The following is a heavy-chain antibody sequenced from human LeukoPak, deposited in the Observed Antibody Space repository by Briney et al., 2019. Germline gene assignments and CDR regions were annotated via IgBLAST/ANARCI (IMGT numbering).Heavy chain of an antibody. V-gene: IGHV3-30-3*01. Sequence: GRSLRLSCAASGLTFSNYAMHWVRQAPGKGLEWVAVISYDGSNKYYTDSVKGRFTISRDNSKNTLYLQMSSLRAEDTSMYSCARPQSKWELLSYFDYWGQGTLVTVSS. CDR3: ARPQSKWELLSYFDY. CDR1: GLTFSNYA. D-gene: IGHD1-26*01. CDR2: ISYDGSNK. J-gene: IGHJ4*02.